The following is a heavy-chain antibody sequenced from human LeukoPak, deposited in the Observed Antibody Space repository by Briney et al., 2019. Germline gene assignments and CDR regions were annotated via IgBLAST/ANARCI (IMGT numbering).Heavy chain of an antibody. J-gene: IGHJ4*02. CDR1: GYTFTNYW. CDR2: IYPGDSNT. Sequence: GESLKISCKGSGYTFTNYWIAWVRQMPGKGLEWMAMIYPGDSNTNYSPSFQGQVTISADKSISTAYLQWSSLKASDSAMYYCARHRRYDSGGHYFDYWGQGALVTVSS. V-gene: IGHV5-51*01. D-gene: IGHD3-22*01. CDR3: ARHRRYDSGGHYFDY.